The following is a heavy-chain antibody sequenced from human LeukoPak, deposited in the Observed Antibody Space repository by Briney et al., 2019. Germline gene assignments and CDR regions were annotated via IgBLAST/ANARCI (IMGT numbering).Heavy chain of an antibody. Sequence: SETLSLTCAVYGGSFSGYYWSWIRQPPGKGLEWIGEINHSGSTNYNPSLKSRVTISVDTSKHQFSLKLSSVTAADTAVYYCARGQKQDYVWGSYRSEPFDYWGQGTLVTVSS. J-gene: IGHJ4*02. D-gene: IGHD3-16*02. CDR2: INHSGST. V-gene: IGHV4-34*01. CDR3: ARGQKQDYVWGSYRSEPFDY. CDR1: GGSFSGYY.